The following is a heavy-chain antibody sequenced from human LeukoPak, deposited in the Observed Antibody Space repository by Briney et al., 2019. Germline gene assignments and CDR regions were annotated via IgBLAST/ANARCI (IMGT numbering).Heavy chain of an antibody. V-gene: IGHV3-11*04. D-gene: IGHD3-22*01. CDR2: ISSSGSTI. CDR3: ARNSGADYYYDSSGYYYF. Sequence: GGSLRLSCAASGFTFSDYYMSWIRQAPGKGLEWVSYISSSGSTIYYADSVKGRFTISRDNAKNSLYLQMNSLRAEDTAVYYCARNSGADYYYDSSGYYYFWGQGTMVTVPS. CDR1: GFTFSDYY. J-gene: IGHJ3*01.